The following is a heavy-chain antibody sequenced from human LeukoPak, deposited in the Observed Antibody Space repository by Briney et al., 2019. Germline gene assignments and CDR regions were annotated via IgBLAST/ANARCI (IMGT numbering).Heavy chain of an antibody. CDR1: GGSISSGGYS. V-gene: IGHV4-30-2*01. CDR3: ARATLRCSGGSCQPTNFDY. CDR2: IYHSGST. J-gene: IGHJ4*02. Sequence: SLSLTCAVSGGSISSGGYSWSWIRQPPGKGLEWIGYIYHSGSTYYNPSLKSRVSISVDRSKNQFSLKLSSVTAADTAVYYCARATLRCSGGSCQPTNFDYWGQGTLVTVSS. D-gene: IGHD2-15*01.